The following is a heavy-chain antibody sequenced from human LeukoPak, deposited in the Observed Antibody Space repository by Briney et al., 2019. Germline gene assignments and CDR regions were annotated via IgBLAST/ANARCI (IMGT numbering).Heavy chain of an antibody. CDR3: ARSIGSYYTMDV. D-gene: IGHD3-22*01. J-gene: IGHJ6*02. CDR1: GFTFSDYY. CDR2: ISGSGSDL. Sequence: GGSLRLSCAASGFTFSDYYMNWIRQAPGRGLGWVSYISGSGSDLYYADSVKGRFTISRDNAKNSLYLQMNSLRAEDTAVYYCARSIGSYYTMDVWGQGTTVTVPS. V-gene: IGHV3-11*01.